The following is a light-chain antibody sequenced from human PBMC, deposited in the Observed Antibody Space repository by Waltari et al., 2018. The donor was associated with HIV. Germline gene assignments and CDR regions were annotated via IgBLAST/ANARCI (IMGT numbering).Light chain of an antibody. CDR2: TKV. V-gene: IGLV1-44*01. J-gene: IGLJ2*01. CDR1: SSNIGSHS. CDR3: AAWDDSLIGVI. Sequence: QSVLTQPPSASGTPGQRVTISCSGSSSNIGSHSVNWYQKLPGTAPKLLIYTKVQRPSGVPDRFSGSKSGTSASLAITGLQSKDEADYYCAAWDDSLIGVIFGGGTKLTVL.